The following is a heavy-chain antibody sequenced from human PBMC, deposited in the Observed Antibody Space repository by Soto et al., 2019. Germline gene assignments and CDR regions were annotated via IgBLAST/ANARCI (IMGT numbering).Heavy chain of an antibody. D-gene: IGHD2-21*02. Sequence: SVEVTCQASGGTFSSYAISLLLQAPGQGLEWMGGIIPIFGTANYAQKFQGRVTITADESTSTAYMELSSLRSEDTAVYYCARDSPFTAIFDYWGQGTLVTVSS. CDR1: GGTFSSYA. CDR3: ARDSPFTAIFDY. V-gene: IGHV1-69*13. J-gene: IGHJ4*02. CDR2: IIPIFGTA.